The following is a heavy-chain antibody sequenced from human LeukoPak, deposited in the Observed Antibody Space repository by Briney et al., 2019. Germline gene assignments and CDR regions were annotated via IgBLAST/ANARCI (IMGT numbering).Heavy chain of an antibody. CDR3: ARSHSGSLRAPFDY. Sequence: GASVKVSCKASGYIFSNFGLIWVRQAPGQGLEWMGWINTYNGNTNYAQKFQDRATMTAETSTTTAYLELRSLKSDDTAVYYCARSHSGSLRAPFDYWGQGTLVTVSS. CDR2: INTYNGNT. V-gene: IGHV1-18*01. J-gene: IGHJ4*02. D-gene: IGHD3-22*01. CDR1: GYIFSNFG.